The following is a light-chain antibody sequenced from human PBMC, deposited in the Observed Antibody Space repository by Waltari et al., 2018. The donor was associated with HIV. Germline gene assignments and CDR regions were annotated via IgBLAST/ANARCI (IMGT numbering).Light chain of an antibody. J-gene: IGLJ3*02. Sequence: SYELTQPPWVAVSPGQTARLTCSGDALPNQFSYWYQQKSGQAPVVVMYKDSERPLGIPERLSGSRSGRTSTLTIRGVQAEDEAVYYCQSIDSSGLLIVFGGGTKLTVL. CDR3: QSIDSSGLLIV. CDR2: KDS. V-gene: IGLV3-25*03. CDR1: ALPNQF.